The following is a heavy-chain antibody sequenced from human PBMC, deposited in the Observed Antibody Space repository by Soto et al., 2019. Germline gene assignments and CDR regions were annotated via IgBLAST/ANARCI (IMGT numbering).Heavy chain of an antibody. Sequence: PSETLSLTCAVYGGSFSGYYWSWIRQPPGKGLEWIGEINHSGSTNYNPSLKSRVTISVDTSKNQFSLKLSFVTAADTAVYCCARGRAQTHWFDPWGEGTLVTVSS. V-gene: IGHV4-34*01. CDR2: INHSGST. CDR3: ARGRAQTHWFDP. CDR1: GGSFSGYY. J-gene: IGHJ5*02.